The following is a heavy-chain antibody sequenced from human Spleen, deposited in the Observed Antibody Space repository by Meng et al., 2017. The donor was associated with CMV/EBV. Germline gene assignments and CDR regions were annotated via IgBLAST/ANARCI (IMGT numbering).Heavy chain of an antibody. V-gene: IGHV3-11*01. CDR1: EFTFSDYY. CDR2: ISGGGSTI. Sequence: LRLSCAASEFTFSDYYMSWIRQAPGKGLEWVSYISGGGSTIYYADSVKGRFTISRDNAKNSLYLQMNSLRAEDTAVYYCARVKREGDYWGQGTLVTVSS. CDR3: ARVKREGDY. D-gene: IGHD1-26*01. J-gene: IGHJ4*02.